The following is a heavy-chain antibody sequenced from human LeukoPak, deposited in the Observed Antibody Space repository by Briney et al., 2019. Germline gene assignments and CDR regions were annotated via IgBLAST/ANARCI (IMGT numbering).Heavy chain of an antibody. D-gene: IGHD5-24*01. CDR3: ASRRDGYNHGSDAFDI. V-gene: IGHV4-61*02. Sequence: SQTLSLTCTVSGGSISSGSYYWSWIRQLAGKGLEWIGRNYTSGSTNYNPSLKSRVTISVDTSKNQFSLKLSSVTAADTAVYYCASRRDGYNHGSDAFDIWGQGTMVTVSS. CDR1: GGSISSGSYY. CDR2: NYTSGST. J-gene: IGHJ3*02.